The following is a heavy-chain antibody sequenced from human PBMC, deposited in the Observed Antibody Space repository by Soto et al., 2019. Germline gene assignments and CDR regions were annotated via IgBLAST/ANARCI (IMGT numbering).Heavy chain of an antibody. V-gene: IGHV4-31*03. CDR2: IYYSGGT. D-gene: IGHD3-10*01. Sequence: QVQLQESGPGLVKPSQTLSLTCTVSGGSISSGGYYWSWIRQHPGKGLEWIGYIYYSGGTYYNPSLKGRATISLDTSTNQFALKLRSVAAADTAVYYCAREEGPYGSGRGVDSWGQGTLVTVSS. CDR1: GGSISSGGYY. J-gene: IGHJ4*02. CDR3: AREEGPYGSGRGVDS.